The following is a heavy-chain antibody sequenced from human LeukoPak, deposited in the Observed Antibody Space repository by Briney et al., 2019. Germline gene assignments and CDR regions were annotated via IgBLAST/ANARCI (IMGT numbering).Heavy chain of an antibody. J-gene: IGHJ4*02. V-gene: IGHV3-43D*03. Sequence: GGSLRLSCAASGFTFDDYAMHWVRQAPGKGLEWVSLISWDGGSTYYADSVKGRFTISRDNSKNSLYLQMNSLRAEDTALYYCAKDKGEILTYFDYWGQGTLVTVSS. CDR3: AKDKGEILTYFDY. D-gene: IGHD2/OR15-2a*01. CDR2: ISWDGGST. CDR1: GFTFDDYA.